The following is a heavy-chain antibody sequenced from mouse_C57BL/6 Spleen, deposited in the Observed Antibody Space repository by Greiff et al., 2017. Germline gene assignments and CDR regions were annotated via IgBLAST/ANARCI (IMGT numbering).Heavy chain of an antibody. CDR3: ARGRLRRRDAIDY. J-gene: IGHJ4*01. Sequence: QVQLQQSGPELVKPGASVKLSCKASGYTFTSYDINWVKQRPGQGLEWIGWIYPRGGSTKYNEKFKGKATLTVDTSSSTAYMELHSLTSEDSAVYFCARGRLRRRDAIDYWGKGTSVTVSS. D-gene: IGHD2-4*01. CDR2: IYPRGGST. V-gene: IGHV1-85*01. CDR1: GYTFTSYD.